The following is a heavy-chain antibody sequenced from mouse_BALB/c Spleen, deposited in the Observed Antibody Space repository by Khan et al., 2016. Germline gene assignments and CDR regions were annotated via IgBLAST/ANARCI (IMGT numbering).Heavy chain of an antibody. CDR1: GYTFTDYY. CDR2: IFPGSGST. J-gene: IGHJ4*01. Sequence: QVQLKQSGTELPRPGASVKLSCKASGYTFTDYYLHWVKQRTGQGLEWIGEIFPGSGSTYYNEKFKGKASLTADTSSSTAYMQLSSLTCEDSAVYFCARSYYGYFAMDYWGHGASVTVSS. V-gene: IGHV1-77*01. CDR3: ARSYYGYFAMDY. D-gene: IGHD1-2*01.